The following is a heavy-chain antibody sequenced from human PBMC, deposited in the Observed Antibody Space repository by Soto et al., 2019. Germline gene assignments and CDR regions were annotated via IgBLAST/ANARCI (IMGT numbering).Heavy chain of an antibody. Sequence: EVQLLESGGGLVQPGGSLRLSCAASGITFINYAMSWVRQAPGKGLEWVSTISGSGDITYHADSVKGRFTISRDNSKNPLYLQMNSLRAEDPAVYYCAKSPPPADAFDFWGQGTVVTVSS. CDR2: ISGSGDIT. CDR1: GITFINYA. CDR3: AKSPPPADAFDF. J-gene: IGHJ3*01. V-gene: IGHV3-23*01.